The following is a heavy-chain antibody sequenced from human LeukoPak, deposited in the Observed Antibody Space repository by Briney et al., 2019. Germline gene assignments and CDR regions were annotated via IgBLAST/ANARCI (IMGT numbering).Heavy chain of an antibody. D-gene: IGHD6-6*01. CDR1: GFPFSNHR. J-gene: IGHJ4*02. V-gene: IGHV3-48*04. CDR2: ISSSGSSI. CDR3: ARESFAARWD. Sequence: GGSLRLSCAASGFPFSNHRMNWVRQPPGKGLEWVAYISSSGSSIFYADSVKGRFTISRDNAKNSLYLQMNSLRAEDAAVYYCARESFAARWDWGQGTLVTVSS.